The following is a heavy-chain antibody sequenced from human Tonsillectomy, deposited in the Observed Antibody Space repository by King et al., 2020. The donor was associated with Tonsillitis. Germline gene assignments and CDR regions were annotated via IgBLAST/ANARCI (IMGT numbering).Heavy chain of an antibody. Sequence: VQLQQSGPGLVKPSETLSVTCVISGYSVSSKNAAWNWIRQSPSRGLEWLGRTYYRSKWYTDYAVSVERRMTIRPDTSKNQFSLQLNFVTPEDTALYFCARDLSGSTYGSDAFDVWGQGTMVTVSS. CDR2: TYYRSKWYT. CDR1: GYSVSSKNAA. J-gene: IGHJ3*01. CDR3: ARDLSGSTYGSDAFDV. V-gene: IGHV6-1*01. D-gene: IGHD1-26*01.